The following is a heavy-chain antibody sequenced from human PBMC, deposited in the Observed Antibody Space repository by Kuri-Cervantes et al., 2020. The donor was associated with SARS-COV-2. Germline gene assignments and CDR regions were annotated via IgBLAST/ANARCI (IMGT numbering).Heavy chain of an antibody. V-gene: IGHV3-30*18. CDR2: VSYDGSYK. Sequence: GESLKISCAGSGFTFSNYGMHCVRQAPGKGLEWVALVSYDGSYKYYAGSVRGRFTISRDNSNKTVYLQMNSLRTEDTAVYYCAKSRSEGGGFFDYGVDVWGQGTTVTVSS. CDR3: AKSRSEGGGFFDYGVDV. D-gene: IGHD3-3*01. CDR1: GFTFSNYG. J-gene: IGHJ6*02.